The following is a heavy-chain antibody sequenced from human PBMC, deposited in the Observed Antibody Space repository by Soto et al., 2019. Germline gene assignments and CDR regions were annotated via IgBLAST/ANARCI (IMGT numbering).Heavy chain of an antibody. J-gene: IGHJ4*02. CDR1: GGSVSGGSYY. V-gene: IGHV4-61*01. D-gene: IGHD1-1*01. CDR2: IYFSGRT. Sequence: SETLSLTCTVSGGSVSGGSYYWNWIRQPPGKGLEWIGYIYFSGRTNYNPSLKSRVTISIDTSKNQFSLKLTSATAADTAVYYCARGNRPPTYYFEYWGQGTPVTVSS. CDR3: ARGNRPPTYYFEY.